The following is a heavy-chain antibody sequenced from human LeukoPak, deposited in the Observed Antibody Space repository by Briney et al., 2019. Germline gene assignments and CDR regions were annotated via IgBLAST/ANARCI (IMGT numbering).Heavy chain of an antibody. Sequence: GRSLRLSCAASGFTFSSYGMHWVRQAPGKGLEWVAVISYDGSNKYYADSVKGRFTISRDNSKNSLYLQMNSLRAEDTALYHCARDSSLLWFGESPLTDWGQGTLVTVSS. CDR1: GFTFSSYG. V-gene: IGHV3-30*03. CDR2: ISYDGSNK. CDR3: ARDSSLLWFGESPLTD. J-gene: IGHJ4*02. D-gene: IGHD3-10*01.